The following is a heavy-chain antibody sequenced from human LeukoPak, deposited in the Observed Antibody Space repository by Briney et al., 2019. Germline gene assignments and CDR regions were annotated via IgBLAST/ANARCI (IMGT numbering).Heavy chain of an antibody. Sequence: PSETLSLTCTVSGGSVSSGSYYWSWIRQPPGKGLEWIAYIYYSGNTNYNPSLKSRVTISVDTSKNQFSLKLTSVTAADTAVYYCARVGSTGDISWFDPWGQGTLVTVSS. CDR3: ARVGSTGDISWFDP. V-gene: IGHV4-61*01. CDR1: GGSVSSGSYY. CDR2: IYYSGNT. J-gene: IGHJ5*02. D-gene: IGHD7-27*01.